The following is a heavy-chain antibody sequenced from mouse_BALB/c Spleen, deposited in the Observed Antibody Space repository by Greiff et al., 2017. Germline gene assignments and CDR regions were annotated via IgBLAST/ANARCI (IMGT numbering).Heavy chain of an antibody. D-gene: IGHD2-2*01. J-gene: IGHJ3*01. V-gene: IGHV1-5*01. CDR3: TRGGYGYVAWFAY. Sequence: VQLKQSGTVLARPGASVKMSCKASGYTFTSYWMHWVKQRPGQGLEWIGAIYPGNSDTSYNQKFKGKAKLTAVTSTSTAYMELSSLTNEDSAVYYCTRGGYGYVAWFAYWGQGTLVTVSA. CDR2: IYPGNSDT. CDR1: GYTFTSYW.